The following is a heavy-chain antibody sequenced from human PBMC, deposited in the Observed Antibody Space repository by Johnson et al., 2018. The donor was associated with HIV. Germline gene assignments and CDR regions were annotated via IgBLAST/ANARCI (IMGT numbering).Heavy chain of an antibody. Sequence: VQLVESGGGLVKPGGSLRLSCRASGFPFSNAWMNWVRQAPGKGLEWVSGISWKSGSIGYADSVKGRFTISRDNAKNSLYLQMNSLRAEDTALYYCAKDGYSSSWYPYAFDIWGQGTMVTVSS. CDR2: ISWKSGSI. D-gene: IGHD6-13*01. CDR1: GFPFSNAW. J-gene: IGHJ3*02. V-gene: IGHV3-9*01. CDR3: AKDGYSSSWYPYAFDI.